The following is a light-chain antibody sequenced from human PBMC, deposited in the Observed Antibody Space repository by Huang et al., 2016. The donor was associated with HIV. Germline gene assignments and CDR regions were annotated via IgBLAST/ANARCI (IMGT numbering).Light chain of an antibody. CDR2: HAT. CDR1: QILNQF. J-gene: IGKJ4*01. V-gene: IGKV3-11*01. CDR3: QQRSSSLT. Sequence: IVLTQSPATLSLSPGERATLSCRASQILNQFLAWSQQQPGQAPMLLIYHATDRSTGVPARVRCGGSATDFTLTITALKAEDFAIYYCQQRSSSLTFGGGTKVEIK.